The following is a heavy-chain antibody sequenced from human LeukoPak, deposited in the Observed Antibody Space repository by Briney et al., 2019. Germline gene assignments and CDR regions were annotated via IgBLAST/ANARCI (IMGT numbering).Heavy chain of an antibody. D-gene: IGHD6-19*01. J-gene: IGHJ4*02. CDR3: ATLPLYSSGWYEDEFDY. Sequence: GESLKISCKGSGYSFTSYWIGWVRQMPGKGLEWMGIIYPGDSDTRYSPSFQGQVTISADKSISTAYLQWSSLKASDTAMYYCATLPLYSSGWYEDEFDYWGQGTPATVSS. CDR1: GYSFTSYW. CDR2: IYPGDSDT. V-gene: IGHV5-51*01.